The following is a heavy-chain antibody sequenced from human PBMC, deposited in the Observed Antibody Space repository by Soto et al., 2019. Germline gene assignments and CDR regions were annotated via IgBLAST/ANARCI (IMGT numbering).Heavy chain of an antibody. CDR1: GFTFSSYA. V-gene: IGHV3-23*01. CDR2: ISGSGGST. Sequence: GGSLRLSCAASGFTFSSYAMSWVRQAPGKGLEWVSAISGSGGSTYYADSVKGRFTISRDNSKNTLYLQMNSLRAEDTAVYYCARTVIAPTYYFDYWGQGTLVTVSS. J-gene: IGHJ4*02. D-gene: IGHD3-16*02. CDR3: ARTVIAPTYYFDY.